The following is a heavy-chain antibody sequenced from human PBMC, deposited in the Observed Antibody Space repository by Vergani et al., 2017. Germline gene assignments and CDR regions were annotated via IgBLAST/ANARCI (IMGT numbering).Heavy chain of an antibody. CDR3: AREGNYYDSTGFGPGGSFD. Sequence: QVQLVQSGAEVKKPGSSVKVSCKASGDSLSNYVISWVRQAPGQGLEWMGRIIPALGTPNFARKFQGRVTITADDSTSTVYMEMSSLRSDDAAVYYCAREGNYYDSTGFGPGGSFDWGPGTLVTVSS. V-gene: IGHV1-69*11. CDR1: GDSLSNYV. J-gene: IGHJ4*02. CDR2: IIPALGTP. D-gene: IGHD3-22*01.